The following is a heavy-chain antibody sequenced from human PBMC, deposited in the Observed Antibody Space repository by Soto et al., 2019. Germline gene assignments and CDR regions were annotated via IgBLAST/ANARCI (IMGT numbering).Heavy chain of an antibody. CDR3: AKDLPPSGYSSGWPTSDY. CDR1: GFTFSSYA. J-gene: IGHJ4*02. D-gene: IGHD6-19*01. Sequence: GGSLRLSCAASGFTFSSYAMSWVRQAPGKGLEWVSAISGSGGSTYYADSVKGRFTISRDNSKNTLYLQMNSLRAEDTAVYYCAKDLPPSGYSSGWPTSDYWGQGTLVTVSS. CDR2: ISGSGGST. V-gene: IGHV3-23*01.